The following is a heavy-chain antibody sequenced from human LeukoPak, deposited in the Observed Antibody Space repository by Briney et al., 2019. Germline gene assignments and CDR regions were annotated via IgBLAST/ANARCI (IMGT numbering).Heavy chain of an antibody. CDR2: IWYDGSNK. V-gene: IGHV3-33*01. D-gene: IGHD3-22*01. CDR3: ARDPYYYDSSGYYVY. Sequence: GGSLRLSCAASGFTFSSYGMHRVRQAPGKGLEWVAVIWYDGSNKYYAVSVKGRFPISRDNSKNTLYLQMNSLRAEDTAVYYCARDPYYYDSSGYYVYWGQGTLVTVSS. CDR1: GFTFSSYG. J-gene: IGHJ4*02.